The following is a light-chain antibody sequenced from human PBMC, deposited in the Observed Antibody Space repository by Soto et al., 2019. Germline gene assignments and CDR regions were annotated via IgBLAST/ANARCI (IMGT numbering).Light chain of an antibody. CDR1: QSSGSW. J-gene: IGKJ1*01. CDR2: KAS. Sequence: DIPPPQSPSTLTAHVGARVPHPCRGSQSSGSWFAWYQQKPGKAPKLLIYKASSLESGVPSRFSGSGSGTEFTLTISSLQPDDFATYYCQQYNSYSPWTFGQGTKVDIK. CDR3: QQYNSYSPWT. V-gene: IGKV1-5*03.